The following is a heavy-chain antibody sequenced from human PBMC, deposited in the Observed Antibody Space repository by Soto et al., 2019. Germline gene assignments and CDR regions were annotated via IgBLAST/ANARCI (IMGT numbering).Heavy chain of an antibody. V-gene: IGHV3-23*01. J-gene: IGHJ4*02. CDR1: GFTFNTYA. Sequence: GGSLRLSCAASGFTFNTYAMTWVRQTPGKGLEWVSFITTRGARTYYADPVRGRFTISPDSSRNTLYLQMNSLRPDDTAVYFCARYRSDRSASFESWGQGTRVTVSS. CDR2: ITTRGART. CDR3: ARYRSDRSASFES. D-gene: IGHD6-19*01.